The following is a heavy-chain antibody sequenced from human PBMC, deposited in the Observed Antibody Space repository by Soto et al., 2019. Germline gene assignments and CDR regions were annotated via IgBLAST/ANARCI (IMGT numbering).Heavy chain of an antibody. CDR2: ISVYNGNT. CDR1: GYSFSSFG. J-gene: IGHJ6*02. V-gene: IGHV1-18*01. Sequence: QVQLVQSGAEVKKPGASVKVSCKASGYSFSSFGITWVRQAPGQGLEWMGWISVYNGNTNYPQSLQGRVSLTTHTSTSTGYMGLRSVRSDDTAIYFCARESTVPTARVGYFYYGVDVWGQGTTVTVSS. D-gene: IGHD2-2*01. CDR3: ARESTVPTARVGYFYYGVDV.